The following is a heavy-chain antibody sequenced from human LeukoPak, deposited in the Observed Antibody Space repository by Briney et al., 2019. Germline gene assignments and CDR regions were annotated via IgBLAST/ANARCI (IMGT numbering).Heavy chain of an antibody. Sequence: PSETLSLTCTVSGGSISSYYWSWIRQPAGKGLEWIGRIYTSGSTNYNPSLKSRVTMSVDASKNQFSLKLSCVTAADTAVYYCARGRGGFGESHFDYWGQGTLVTVSS. CDR1: GGSISSYY. J-gene: IGHJ4*02. V-gene: IGHV4-4*07. CDR2: IYTSGST. CDR3: ARGRGGFGESHFDY. D-gene: IGHD3-10*01.